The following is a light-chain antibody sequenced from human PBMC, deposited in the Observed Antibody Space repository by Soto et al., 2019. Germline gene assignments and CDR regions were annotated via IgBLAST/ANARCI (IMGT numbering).Light chain of an antibody. Sequence: EIVLTQSPGTLSLSPGERATLSCRASQSVSSRSLAWYQQKPGQTPRLLIYDASSRATGIPDRFSGSGSRTDFTPTISRLAPEDFAVYYCQQYDNPPITFGQGTRLEIK. CDR3: QQYDNPPIT. J-gene: IGKJ5*01. CDR1: QSVSSRS. CDR2: DAS. V-gene: IGKV3-20*01.